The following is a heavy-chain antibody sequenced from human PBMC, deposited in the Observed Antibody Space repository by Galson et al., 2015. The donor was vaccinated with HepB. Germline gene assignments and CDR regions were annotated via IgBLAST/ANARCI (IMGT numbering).Heavy chain of an antibody. J-gene: IGHJ5*02. V-gene: IGHV3-7*03. Sequence: SLRLSCAASGFTFSNYWMTWVRQAQGKGLEWVATTNQDGTDIYYVDSVKGRFTISRDNAKNSLFLQINGLRAEDTAIYYCTRVGSGSADIWFDPWGQGTLVIVSS. CDR1: GFTFSNYW. CDR3: TRVGSGSADIWFDP. CDR2: TNQDGTDI. D-gene: IGHD3-10*01.